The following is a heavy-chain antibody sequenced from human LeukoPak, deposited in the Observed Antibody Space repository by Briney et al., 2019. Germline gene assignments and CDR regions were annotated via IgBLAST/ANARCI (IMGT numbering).Heavy chain of an antibody. J-gene: IGHJ4*02. Sequence: GASVKLFCKASGYTFTSYDINWVRQATGQGLEWMGWMTPNSDNTGYAQKLEDRVTITRHTSISTAHMELRSLRSEDTAVYYCARGLTCQWLDKDYWGQETLVTVSS. D-gene: IGHD6-19*01. V-gene: IGHV1-8*03. CDR3: ARGLTCQWLDKDY. CDR1: GYTFTSYD. CDR2: MTPNSDNT.